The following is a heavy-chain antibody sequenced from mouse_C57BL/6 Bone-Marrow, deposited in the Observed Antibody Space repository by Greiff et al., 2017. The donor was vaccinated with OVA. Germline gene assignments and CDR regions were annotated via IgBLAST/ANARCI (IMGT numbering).Heavy chain of an antibody. CDR1: GFSFNTYA. CDR2: IRSKSNNYAT. D-gene: IGHD3-3*01. J-gene: IGHJ2*01. CDR3: VRHGGRDFDY. Sequence: EVKVIESGGGLVQPKGSLKLSCAASGFSFNTYAMNWVRQAPGKGLEWVARIRSKSNNYATYYADSVKDRFTISRDDSESMLYLQMNNLKTEDTAMYYCVRHGGRDFDYWGQGTTLTVSS. V-gene: IGHV10-1*01.